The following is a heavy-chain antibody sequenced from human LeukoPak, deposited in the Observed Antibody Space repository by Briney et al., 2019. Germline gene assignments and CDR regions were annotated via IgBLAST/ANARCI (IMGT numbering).Heavy chain of an antibody. D-gene: IGHD4-23*01. CDR1: GFTFDEYA. CDR2: ISWDGASA. V-gene: IGHV3-43D*03. J-gene: IGHJ4*02. CDR3: ARAEGYGGELDS. Sequence: HPGGSLRLSCAASGFTFDEYAMHWVRQAPGKGLEWVSLISWDGASAYYADSVKGRFTISRDNSKSSLYLQMNNLRPEDTALYYCARAEGYGGELDSWGQGTLVTVSS.